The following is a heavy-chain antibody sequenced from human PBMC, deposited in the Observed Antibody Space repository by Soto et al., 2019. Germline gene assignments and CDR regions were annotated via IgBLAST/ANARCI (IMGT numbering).Heavy chain of an antibody. CDR2: IKQDGSEK. D-gene: IGHD3-22*01. V-gene: IGHV3-7*01. CDR3: AREIVVVNNYFDY. CDR1: GFTFSSYW. J-gene: IGHJ4*02. Sequence: GGSLRLSCAASGFTFSSYWMSWVRQAPGKGLEWVANIKQDGSEKYYVDSVKGRFTISRDNAKNSLYLQMNSLRAEGTAVYYCAREIVVVNNYFDYWGQGTLVTVSS.